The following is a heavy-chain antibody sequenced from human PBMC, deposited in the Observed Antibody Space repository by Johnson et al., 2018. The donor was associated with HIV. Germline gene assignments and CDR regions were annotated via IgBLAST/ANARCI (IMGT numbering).Heavy chain of an antibody. CDR3: ALKQLVTMDDAFDI. CDR2: ISGSGGSP. D-gene: IGHD6-13*01. V-gene: IGHV3-23*04. CDR1: GFTFSRYA. Sequence: MLLVESGGGLVQPGGSLRLSCAASGFTFSRYAMSWVRQAPGKGLEWVSAISGSGGSPYYADSVKGRFTISRDNSKNTLYLQMNSLRAEDTAVYYCALKQLVTMDDAFDIWGQGTMVTVSS. J-gene: IGHJ3*02.